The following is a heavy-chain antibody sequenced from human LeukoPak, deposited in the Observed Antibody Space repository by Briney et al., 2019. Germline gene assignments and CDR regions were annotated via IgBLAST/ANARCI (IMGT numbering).Heavy chain of an antibody. J-gene: IGHJ6*02. CDR1: GGSISNNW. V-gene: IGHV4-4*02. CDR2: IYHSGSI. D-gene: IGHD2-8*01. CDR3: ARDNGAIRAYYYHGMDV. Sequence: SETLSLTCAVSGGSISNNWWSWVRQPPGKGLEWIGEIYHSGSINYNPSLKSRVTISVDKSKNQLSLRLTSVTAADTAVYYCARDNGAIRAYYYHGMDVWGQGTTVTVSS.